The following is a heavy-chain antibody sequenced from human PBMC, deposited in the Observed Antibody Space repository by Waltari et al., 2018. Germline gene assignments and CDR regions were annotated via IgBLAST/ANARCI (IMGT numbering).Heavy chain of an antibody. V-gene: IGHV4-59*08. CDR1: GGSVSSHS. CDR2: VHFNGNT. CDR3: ARRRDPAFFFDY. Sequence: QLQLQESGPGLVKPSETLSLTCTVSGGSVSSHSWSWIRQPPGKGLEWIWYVHFNGNTNYNPSLKSRVTISVDTSKNQFSLKLSSVTAADTAVYYCARRRDPAFFFDYWGQGTLVTVSS. J-gene: IGHJ4*02.